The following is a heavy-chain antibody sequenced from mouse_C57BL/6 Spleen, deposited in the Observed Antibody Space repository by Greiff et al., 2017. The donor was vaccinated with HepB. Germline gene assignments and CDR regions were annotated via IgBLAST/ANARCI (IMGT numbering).Heavy chain of an antibody. CDR2: ISGGGGNT. J-gene: IGHJ2*01. D-gene: IGHD1-1*01. CDR3: ARRGSSPYFDY. V-gene: IGHV5-9*01. Sequence: EVQLVESGGGLVKPGGSLKLSCAASGFTFSSYTMSWVRQTPEKRLEWVATISGGGGNTYYPDSVKGRFTISRDNAKNTLYLQMSSLRSEDTALYYCARRGSSPYFDYWGQCTTLTVSS. CDR1: GFTFSSYT.